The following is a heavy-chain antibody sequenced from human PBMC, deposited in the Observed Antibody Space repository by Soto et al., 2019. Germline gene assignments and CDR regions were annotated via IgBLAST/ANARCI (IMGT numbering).Heavy chain of an antibody. J-gene: IGHJ5*02. D-gene: IGHD6-19*01. CDR1: GYTFTTSG. V-gene: IGHV1-18*01. CDR2: ISAYNGNT. CDR3: ARDHRYSSAWYFT. Sequence: QVQLVQSAAEVKKPGASVKVSCKASGYTFTTSGISWVRQAPGQGLEWMGWISAYNGNTNYAQKLQGRVTMTTDTSKSTAYMELMRLRSDDTAVYYCARDHRYSSAWYFTWGQGTRVTVSS.